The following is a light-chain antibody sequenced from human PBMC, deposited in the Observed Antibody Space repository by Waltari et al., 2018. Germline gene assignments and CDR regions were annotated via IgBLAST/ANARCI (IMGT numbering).Light chain of an antibody. CDR3: QQSYTTPT. J-gene: IGKJ3*01. V-gene: IGKV1-39*01. CDR2: ASS. CDR1: QYINIY. Sequence: DIQMTQSPSSLSASVGDRVTITCRASQYINIYVNWYQQRPGKAPNLLINASSYLQSGVPSRFSGSGSGTDFTLTISNLQREDFATYYCQQSYTTPTFGPGTKVDVK.